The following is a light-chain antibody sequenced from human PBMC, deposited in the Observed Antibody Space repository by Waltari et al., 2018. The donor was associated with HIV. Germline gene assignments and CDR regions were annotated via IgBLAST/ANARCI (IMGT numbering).Light chain of an antibody. Sequence: QSVLTQPPSVSGAPGQSVTISCTGSSSNIGAGYAVLWYQQLPGTAPRLLIYANKPRPSGVPDRFSGSKSGTSASLAITGLEAEDEADYYCLSYDTSLSGSVFGGGTKLTVL. V-gene: IGLV1-40*01. CDR2: ANK. J-gene: IGLJ2*01. CDR3: LSYDTSLSGSV. CDR1: SSNIGAGYA.